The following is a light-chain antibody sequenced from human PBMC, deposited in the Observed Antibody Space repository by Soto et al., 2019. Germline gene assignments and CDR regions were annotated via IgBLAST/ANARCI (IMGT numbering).Light chain of an antibody. V-gene: IGLV2-14*03. CDR1: SSDVGSSNY. J-gene: IGLJ2*01. CDR3: SSYTSSSAL. Sequence: QSALTQPASVSGSPGQSIAISCTGTSSDVGSSNYVSWYQHYPGRAPKLMIYDVSNRPSGVSNRFSGSKSGNTASLTISGLQPEDEPDYYCSSYTSSSALFGGGTKLTVL. CDR2: DVS.